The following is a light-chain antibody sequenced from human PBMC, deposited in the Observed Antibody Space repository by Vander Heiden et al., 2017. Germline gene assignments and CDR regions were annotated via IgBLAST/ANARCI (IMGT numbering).Light chain of an antibody. J-gene: IGLJ1*01. Sequence: QSALTQPASVSGSPGQPTTNSCTGTISDVGDYDSVSWYQPHPGNAPKLIIYEFTDRPSGVSHRFSGSKSGTTASLTISGLLAEDEANYYCSSYTSSNTPFVFGSGTMITVL. CDR3: SSYTSSNTPFV. CDR2: EFT. CDR1: ISDVGDYDS. V-gene: IGLV2-14*01.